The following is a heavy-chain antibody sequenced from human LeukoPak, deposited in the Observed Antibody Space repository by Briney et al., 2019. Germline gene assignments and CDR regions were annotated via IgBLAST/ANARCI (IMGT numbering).Heavy chain of an antibody. J-gene: IGHJ4*02. CDR1: GFTFDDYA. V-gene: IGHV3-43D*03. Sequence: PGGSLRLSCAASGFTFDDYAMHWVRQAPGKGLEWVSLISWDGGSTYYADSVKGRFTISRDNSKNSLYLQMNSLRAEDTALYYCAKDYYDSSGLVDYWGQGTLVTVSS. CDR3: AKDYYDSSGLVDY. D-gene: IGHD3-22*01. CDR2: ISWDGGST.